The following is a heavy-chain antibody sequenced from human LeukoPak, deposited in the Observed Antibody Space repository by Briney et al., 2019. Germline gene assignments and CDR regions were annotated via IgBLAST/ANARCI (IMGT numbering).Heavy chain of an antibody. CDR2: ISSSSSYI. CDR3: ARDLSRGLFDY. Sequence: GGSLRLSCAASGFTFSNYGMNWVRQAPGKGLEWVSSISSSSSYIYYADSVKGRFTISRDNAKNSLYLQMNSLRAEDTAVYSCARDLSRGLFDYWGQGTLVTVSS. D-gene: IGHD2-15*01. V-gene: IGHV3-21*01. J-gene: IGHJ4*02. CDR1: GFTFSNYG.